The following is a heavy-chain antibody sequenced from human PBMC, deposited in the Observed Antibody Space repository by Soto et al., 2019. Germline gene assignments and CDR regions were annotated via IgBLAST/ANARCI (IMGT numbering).Heavy chain of an antibody. CDR3: AREGCSSTSCYPHYYYYGMDV. V-gene: IGHV4-59*01. Sequence: SETLSLTCTVSGGSISSYYWSWIRQPPGKGLEWIGYIYYSGSTNYNPSLKSRVTISVDTSKNQFSLKLSSVTAADTAVYYCAREGCSSTSCYPHYYYYGMDVWGQGTTVTVSS. CDR2: IYYSGST. J-gene: IGHJ6*02. CDR1: GGSISSYY. D-gene: IGHD2-2*01.